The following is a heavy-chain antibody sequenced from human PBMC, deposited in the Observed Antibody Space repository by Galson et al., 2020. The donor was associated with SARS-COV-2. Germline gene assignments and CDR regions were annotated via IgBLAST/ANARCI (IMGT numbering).Heavy chain of an antibody. D-gene: IGHD3-16*01. V-gene: IGHV4-39*01. CDR3: ARRGGGYKYYYGRDV. CDR1: GDSIRSSSYY. Sequence: SETLSLTCTVSGDSIRSSSYYWDWIRQSPGKGLEWIGRIYYSGTTYYNPSLKSRVTISVDTYKNQFSLNLVSVTAADTAVFYCARRGGGYKYYYGRDVWGQGTTVTVSS. CDR2: IYYSGTT. J-gene: IGHJ6*02.